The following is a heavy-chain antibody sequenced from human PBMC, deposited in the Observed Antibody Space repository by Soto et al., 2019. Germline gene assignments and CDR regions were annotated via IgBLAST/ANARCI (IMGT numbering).Heavy chain of an antibody. J-gene: IGHJ6*02. D-gene: IGHD3-16*01. CDR1: GYTFTSYG. CDR2: ISAYNGNT. CDR3: ARVVQGGEVYYYYGMDV. Sequence: QVQLVQSGAEVKKPGASVKVSCKASGYTFTSYGISWVRQAPGQGLEWMGWISAYNGNTNYAQKLQGRVTMTTDTSTSTAYMGLRSLGSDDTAVYYWARVVQGGEVYYYYGMDVWGQGTTVTVSS. V-gene: IGHV1-18*01.